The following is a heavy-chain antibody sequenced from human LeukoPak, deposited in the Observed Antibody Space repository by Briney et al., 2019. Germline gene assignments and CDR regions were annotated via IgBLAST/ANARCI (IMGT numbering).Heavy chain of an antibody. Sequence: SETLSLTCTVSGGSIRSYYWSWIRQPPGKGLEWIGYIYYSGSTNYNPSLKSRVTISVDTSKNQFSLNLSSVTAADTAIYYCTRDRLGGAVASWIPDYWGQGILVTVSS. J-gene: IGHJ4*02. CDR3: TRDRLGGAVASWIPDY. D-gene: IGHD3-3*01. V-gene: IGHV4-59*01. CDR1: GGSIRSYY. CDR2: IYYSGST.